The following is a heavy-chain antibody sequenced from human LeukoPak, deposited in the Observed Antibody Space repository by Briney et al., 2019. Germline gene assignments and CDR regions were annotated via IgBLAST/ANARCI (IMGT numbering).Heavy chain of an antibody. D-gene: IGHD6-6*01. CDR1: GGSFSGYY. Sequence: PSETLSLTCAVYGGSFSGYYWSWIRQPPGKGLEWIGEINHSGSTNYNPSLKSRVTISVDSSKNPFSLKLSSVTAADTAVYYCARNWYSSSYFYYYYMDVWGKGTTVTVSS. CDR2: INHSGST. J-gene: IGHJ6*03. V-gene: IGHV4-34*01. CDR3: ARNWYSSSYFYYYYMDV.